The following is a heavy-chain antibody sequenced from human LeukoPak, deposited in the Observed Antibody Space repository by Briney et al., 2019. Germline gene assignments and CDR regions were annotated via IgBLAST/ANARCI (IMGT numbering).Heavy chain of an antibody. J-gene: IGHJ4*02. CDR2: IYYSGST. D-gene: IGHD6-19*01. CDR3: AREYSSGRYELMDY. Sequence: SETLSLTCTVSGGSISSYYWNWIRQPPGKGLEWIGYIYYSGSTNYNPSLKSRVTISVDTSKNQFSLKLSSVTAADTAVYYCAREYSSGRYELMDYWGQGTLVTVSS. CDR1: GGSISSYY. V-gene: IGHV4-59*01.